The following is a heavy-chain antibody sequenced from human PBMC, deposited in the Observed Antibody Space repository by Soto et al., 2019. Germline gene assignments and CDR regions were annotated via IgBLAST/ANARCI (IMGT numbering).Heavy chain of an antibody. J-gene: IGHJ3*02. Sequence: EVQLLESGGGLVQPGGSLRLSCAASGFTFSSYAMSWVRQAPGKGLEWVSAISGSGGTTYYADSVKGRFTFSRDNSTNTLYLQMNSLRAEETAVYYCAKTANGWFSAFDIWGQGTMVTVSS. V-gene: IGHV3-23*01. CDR1: GFTFSSYA. CDR2: ISGSGGTT. CDR3: AKTANGWFSAFDI. D-gene: IGHD6-19*01.